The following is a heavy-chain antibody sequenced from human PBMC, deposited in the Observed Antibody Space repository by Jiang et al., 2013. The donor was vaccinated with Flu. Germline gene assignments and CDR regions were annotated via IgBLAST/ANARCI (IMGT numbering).Heavy chain of an antibody. Sequence: SQTLSLTCAISGDSVSSNSAAWNWIRQSPSRGLEWLGRTYYRSKWYNDYAVSVKSRITISPDTSKNQFSLQLNSVTPEDTAVYYCARMEYSGYDFWYFDLWGLAPWSLSPQ. D-gene: IGHD5-12*01. J-gene: IGHJ2*01. CDR2: TYYRSKWYN. CDR3: ARMEYSGYDFWYFDL. CDR1: GDSVSSNSAA. V-gene: IGHV6-1*01.